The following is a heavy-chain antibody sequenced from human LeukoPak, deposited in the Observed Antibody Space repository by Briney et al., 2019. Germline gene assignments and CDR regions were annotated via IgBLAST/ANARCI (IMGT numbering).Heavy chain of an antibody. J-gene: IGHJ4*02. CDR2: INHSGST. Sequence: SETLSLTCAVYGGSFSGYYWSWIRQPPGKGLEWIGEINHSGSTNYKPSLKSRLTISVDTSKNQFSLKLSSVTAADTAVYYCARLNYRSREYFDYWGQGTLATVSS. D-gene: IGHD6-13*01. CDR3: ARLNYRSREYFDY. CDR1: GGSFSGYY. V-gene: IGHV4-34*01.